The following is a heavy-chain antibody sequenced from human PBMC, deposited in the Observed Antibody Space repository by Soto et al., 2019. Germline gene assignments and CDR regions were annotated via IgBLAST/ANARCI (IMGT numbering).Heavy chain of an antibody. CDR2: IVVGSGNT. Sequence: SVKVSCKASGFTFTSSAVQWVRQARGQRLEWIGWIVVGSGNTNYAQKFQERVTITRDMSTSTAYMELSSLRSEDTAVYYCAADRPYYYDSSGYYRERTNDYWG. CDR3: AADRPYYYDSSGYYRERTNDY. V-gene: IGHV1-58*01. CDR1: GFTFTSSA. J-gene: IGHJ4*01. D-gene: IGHD3-22*01.